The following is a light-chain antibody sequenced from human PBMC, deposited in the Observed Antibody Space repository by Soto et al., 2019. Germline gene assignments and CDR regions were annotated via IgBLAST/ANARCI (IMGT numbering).Light chain of an antibody. CDR3: ISYRGSSTYV. J-gene: IGLJ1*01. CDR1: SSDVGGYNY. CDR2: DVS. V-gene: IGLV2-14*03. Sequence: QSALTQPASVSGSPGQSITISCTGTSSDVGGYNYVSWYQQHPGKAPKLMIYDVSNRPSGVSNRFSGSKSGNTASLTISGLQAEDEADYYCISYRGSSTYVFGTGTKLTVL.